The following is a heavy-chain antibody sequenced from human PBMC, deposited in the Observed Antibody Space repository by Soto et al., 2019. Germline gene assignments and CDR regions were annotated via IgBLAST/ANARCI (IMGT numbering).Heavy chain of an antibody. J-gene: IGHJ4*02. CDR2: IYYSGST. CDR3: AKDGGPAYCNSPGCSAEHFVY. V-gene: IGHV4-39*02. Sequence: SETLSLTCTVSGGSISSSSYYWGWIRQPPGKGLEWIGSIYYSGSTYYNPSLKSRVTISVDTSKNQFSLQLSSVTAADPAVYYCAKDGGPAYCNSPGCSAEHFVYWGQGTQVTVSS. D-gene: IGHD2-2*01. CDR1: GGSISSSSYY.